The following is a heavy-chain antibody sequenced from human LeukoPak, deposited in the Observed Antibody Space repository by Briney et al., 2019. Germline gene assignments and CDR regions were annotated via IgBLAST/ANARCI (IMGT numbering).Heavy chain of an antibody. CDR1: GFTSSSYA. Sequence: GGSLRLSCAASGFTSSSYAMSWVRQAPGKGLEWVSAISGSGGSTYYADSVKGRFTISRDNSKNTLYLQMNSLRAEDTAVYYCAKDLEGGYSYGFAFDIWGQGTMVTVSS. CDR3: AKDLEGGYSYGFAFDI. CDR2: ISGSGGST. J-gene: IGHJ3*02. D-gene: IGHD5-18*01. V-gene: IGHV3-23*01.